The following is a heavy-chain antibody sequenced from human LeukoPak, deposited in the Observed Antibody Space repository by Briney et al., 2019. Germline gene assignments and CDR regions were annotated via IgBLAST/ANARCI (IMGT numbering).Heavy chain of an antibody. J-gene: IGHJ4*02. Sequence: SETLSLTCTVSGYSISSGYYWGWIRQPPGKGLEWIGNIYHSGKTYHNPSLKSRVAMSVDTSKNQFSLKLSSVTAADTAVYYCARQIVGATSYYFDYWGQGTLVTVSS. CDR1: GYSISSGYY. CDR3: ARQIVGATSYYFDY. V-gene: IGHV4-38-2*02. CDR2: IYHSGKT. D-gene: IGHD1-26*01.